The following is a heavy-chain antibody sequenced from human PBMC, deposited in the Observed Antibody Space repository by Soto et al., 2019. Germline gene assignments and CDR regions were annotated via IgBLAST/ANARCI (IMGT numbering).Heavy chain of an antibody. D-gene: IGHD3-10*01. J-gene: IGHJ4*02. CDR1: GYNFISYW. CDR2: IYPGDSDT. Sequence: GESLKISCQGSGYNFISYWIGWVRQMPGKGPEWMGTIYPGDSDTTYSPSFQGQVTISVDRSISTAYLQWSSLKASDTAIYYCVRPAYYDSGSYYFDYWGQGTLVTVSS. CDR3: VRPAYYDSGSYYFDY. V-gene: IGHV5-51*01.